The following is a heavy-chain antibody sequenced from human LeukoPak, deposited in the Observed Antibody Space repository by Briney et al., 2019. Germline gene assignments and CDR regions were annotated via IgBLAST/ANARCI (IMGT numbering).Heavy chain of an antibody. CDR2: INHSEST. D-gene: IGHD4-23*01. CDR1: GGSFSGYY. CDR3: ARGPRTVGAFDI. J-gene: IGHJ3*02. V-gene: IGHV4-34*01. Sequence: PSETLSLTCAVYGGSFSGYYWSWIRQPPGKGLEWIGEINHSESTNYNPSLKSRVTISVDTSKNQFSLKLSSVTAADTAVYYCARGPRTVGAFDIWGQGTMVTVSS.